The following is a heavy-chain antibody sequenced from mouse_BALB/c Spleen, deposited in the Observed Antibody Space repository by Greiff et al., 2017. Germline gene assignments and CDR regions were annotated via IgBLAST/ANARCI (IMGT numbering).Heavy chain of an antibody. CDR1: GFTFSNYW. Sequence: EVQLQESGGGLVQPGGSMKLSCVASGFTFSNYWMNWVRQSPEKGLEWVAEIRLKSNNYATHYAESVKGRFTISRDDSKSSVYLQMNNLRAEDTGIYYCTSYYGYVGYYFDYWGQGTTLTVSS. V-gene: IGHV6-6*02. D-gene: IGHD1-2*01. CDR3: TSYYGYVGYYFDY. J-gene: IGHJ2*01. CDR2: IRLKSNNYAT.